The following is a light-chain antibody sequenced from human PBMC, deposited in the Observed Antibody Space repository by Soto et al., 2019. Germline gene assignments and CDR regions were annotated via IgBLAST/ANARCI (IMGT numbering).Light chain of an antibody. CDR2: EVS. V-gene: IGLV2-14*01. CDR3: SSYTIRRNYV. J-gene: IGLJ1*01. CDR1: SSDVGGYNY. Sequence: QSVLTQPASVSGSPGQSITISCTGTSSDVGGYNYVSWYQQHPGKAPKLVIYEVSDRPSGVSNRFSGSKSGNTASLTISGLQAEDAADYYCSSYTIRRNYVFGNGTKVTV.